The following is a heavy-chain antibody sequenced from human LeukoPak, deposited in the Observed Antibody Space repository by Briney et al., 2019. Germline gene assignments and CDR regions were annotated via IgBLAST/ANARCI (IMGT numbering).Heavy chain of an antibody. CDR1: GGTFSSYA. CDR2: IIPIFGTA. J-gene: IGHJ6*03. D-gene: IGHD3-3*01. CDR3: AIWSGINPDYYYYMDV. V-gene: IGHV1-69*01. Sequence: GSSVKVSCKASGGTFSSYAISWVRQAPGQGLGWMGGIIPIFGTANYAQKFQGRVTITADESTSTAYMELSSLRSEDTAVYYCAIWSGINPDYYYYMDVWGKGTTVTVSS.